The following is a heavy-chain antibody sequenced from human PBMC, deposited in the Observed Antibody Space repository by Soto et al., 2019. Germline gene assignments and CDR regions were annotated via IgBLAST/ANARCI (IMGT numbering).Heavy chain of an antibody. J-gene: IGHJ6*02. CDR1: NGAIRSSTYL. Sequence: AVTLSLTWTVSNGAIRSSTYLPAWICQPPGKGLEWIGSIYYSGYTYYNPSLKSRVTISVDTSKNQFSLKLSSVTAADTAVYYCARHNGPLYVGYYYDMDVWGQGTTVT. CDR2: IYYSGYT. V-gene: IGHV4-39*01. D-gene: IGHD3-16*01. CDR3: ARHNGPLYVGYYYDMDV.